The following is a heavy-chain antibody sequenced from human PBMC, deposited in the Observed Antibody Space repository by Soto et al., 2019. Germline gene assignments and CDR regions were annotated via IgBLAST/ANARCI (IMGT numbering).Heavy chain of an antibody. D-gene: IGHD2-2*02. J-gene: IGHJ3*02. Sequence: EVQLLESGGGLVQPGGSLRLSCAASGFTFSSYAMSWVRQAPGKGLEWVSAISGSGGSTYYADSVKGRFTISRDNSKNTLYLQMNSLRAEDTAVYYCAKDGRPIVVVPAAILDAFGIWGQGTMVTVSS. CDR2: ISGSGGST. CDR3: AKDGRPIVVVPAAILDAFGI. V-gene: IGHV3-23*01. CDR1: GFTFSSYA.